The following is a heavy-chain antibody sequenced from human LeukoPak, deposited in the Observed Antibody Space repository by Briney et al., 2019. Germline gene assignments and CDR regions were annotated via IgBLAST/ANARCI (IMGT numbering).Heavy chain of an antibody. V-gene: IGHV4-30-2*01. CDR1: GGSISSGGYY. CDR3: ARDDSYSSGWYAGGRFDF. J-gene: IGHJ4*02. D-gene: IGHD6-19*01. Sequence: SQTLSLTCTVSGGSISSGGYYWSWIRQPPGKGLEWIGYIYHSGSTYNNPSLKSRVTISVDRSKNQFSLKLSSVTAADTAVYYCARDDSYSSGWYAGGRFDFWGQGTLVTVSS. CDR2: IYHSGST.